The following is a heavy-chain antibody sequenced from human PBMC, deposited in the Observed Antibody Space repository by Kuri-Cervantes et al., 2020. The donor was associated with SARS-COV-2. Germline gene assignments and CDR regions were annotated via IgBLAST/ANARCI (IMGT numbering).Heavy chain of an antibody. CDR1: GFTFSDYY. D-gene: IGHD3-3*01. CDR3: ARDLRNDPFYESGSSVY. J-gene: IGHJ4*02. V-gene: IGHV3-69-1*01. Sequence: GGSLRLSCAASGFTFSDYYMNWVRQAPGKGLEWVSSISSSSTIYYADSVKGRFTISRDNAKNPLYLQMNSLRDEDTAVYYCARDLRNDPFYESGSSVYWGQGTLVTVSS. CDR2: ISSSSTI.